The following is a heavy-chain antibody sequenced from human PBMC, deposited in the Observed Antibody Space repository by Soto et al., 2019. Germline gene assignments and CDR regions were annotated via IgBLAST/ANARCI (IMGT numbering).Heavy chain of an antibody. Sequence: SVKVSCKASGGTFSSYAISWVRQAPGQGLEWMGGIIPIFGTANYAQKFQGRVTITADESTSTAYMELSSLRSEDTAVYYCAKSMGEGRMVRGVIRPLTYYYYGMDVWGQGTTVTVSS. CDR1: GGTFSSYA. V-gene: IGHV1-69*13. CDR3: AKSMGEGRMVRGVIRPLTYYYYGMDV. CDR2: IIPIFGTA. D-gene: IGHD3-10*01. J-gene: IGHJ6*02.